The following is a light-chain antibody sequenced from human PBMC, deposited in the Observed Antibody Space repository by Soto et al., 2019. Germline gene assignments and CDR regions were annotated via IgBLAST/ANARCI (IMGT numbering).Light chain of an antibody. CDR3: QQYASYQYT. V-gene: IGKV1-5*03. Sequence: DIQMTQSPSNLSASVGDRATITCRARQSINSWLAWYQQKPGKAPKLLIYQASTLKSGVPSRFSGTGSGTEFTLTISSLQPEDFATYYCQQYASYQYTFGQGTKLEIK. J-gene: IGKJ2*01. CDR1: QSINSW. CDR2: QAS.